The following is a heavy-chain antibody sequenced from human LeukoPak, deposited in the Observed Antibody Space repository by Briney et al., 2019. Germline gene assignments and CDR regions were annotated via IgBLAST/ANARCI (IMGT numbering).Heavy chain of an antibody. V-gene: IGHV3-23*01. CDR3: AKEFLPGTVGY. CDR1: GFTFSSYA. Sequence: PGGSLRLSCAASGFTFSSYAMNWVRQAPGKGLEWVSVITGNGGSTNYADSVKGRFTISRDNSKNTLYLQMNTLRAEDTALYYCAKEFLPGTVGYWGHGTLVTVSS. D-gene: IGHD3-3*01. J-gene: IGHJ4*01. CDR2: ITGNGGST.